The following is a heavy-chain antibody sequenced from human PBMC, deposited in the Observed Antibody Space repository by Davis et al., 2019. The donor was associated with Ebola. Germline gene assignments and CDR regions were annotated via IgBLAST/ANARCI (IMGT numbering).Heavy chain of an antibody. CDR2: INAGNGNT. D-gene: IGHD3-3*01. CDR3: ARGGVRFLEWLSSFDY. V-gene: IGHV1-3*01. Sequence: ASVKVSCKASGYTFTSYGISWVRQAPGQGLEWMGWINAGNGNTKYSQKFQGRVTITRDTSASTAYMELSSLRSEDTAVYYCARGGVRFLEWLSSFDYWGQGTLVTVSS. CDR1: GYTFTSYG. J-gene: IGHJ4*02.